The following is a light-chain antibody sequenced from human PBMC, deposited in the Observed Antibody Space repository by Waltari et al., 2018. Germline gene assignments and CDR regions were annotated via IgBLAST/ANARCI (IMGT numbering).Light chain of an antibody. V-gene: IGLV2-11*01. CDR1: SSDVGGYNY. Sequence: QSALTQPRSVSGSPGQSVTISCTGTSSDVGGYNYVSWYQQHPGKAPKLMIYDVSKRPSGVPGRFSGSKSGNTASLTISGLQAEDEADCYCCSYAGSYTFYVFGTGTKVTVL. CDR3: CSYAGSYTFYV. CDR2: DVS. J-gene: IGLJ1*01.